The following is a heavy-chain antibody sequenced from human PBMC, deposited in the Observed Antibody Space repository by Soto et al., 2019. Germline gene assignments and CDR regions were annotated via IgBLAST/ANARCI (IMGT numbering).Heavy chain of an antibody. Sequence: PSETLSLTCTVSGGSISSYYWSWIRQPPGKGLEWIGYIYYSGSTNYNPSLKSRVTISVDTSKNQFSLKLSSVTAADTAVYYCARGAGYRSSWYRSYYYYGMDVWGQGTTVTVFS. CDR2: IYYSGST. V-gene: IGHV4-59*01. J-gene: IGHJ6*02. CDR1: GGSISSYY. CDR3: ARGAGYRSSWYRSYYYYGMDV. D-gene: IGHD6-13*01.